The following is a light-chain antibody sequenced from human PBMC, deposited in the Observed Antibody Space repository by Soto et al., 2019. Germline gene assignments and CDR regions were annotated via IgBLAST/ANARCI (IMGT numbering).Light chain of an antibody. CDR2: DAS. J-gene: IGKJ4*01. V-gene: IGKV3-15*01. CDR3: QQYNSWPVT. CDR1: QTVTNK. Sequence: EIVMTQSPATLSVSPGERVVLSCRATQTVTNKLAWYQQKPGQAPRLLIYDASIRATGIPARFSGSGSGTELTLNISSQQSEDFVLYYCQQYNSWPVTFGGGTKVEIK.